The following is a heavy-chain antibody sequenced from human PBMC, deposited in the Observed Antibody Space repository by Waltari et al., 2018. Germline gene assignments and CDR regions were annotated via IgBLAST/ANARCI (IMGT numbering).Heavy chain of an antibody. V-gene: IGHV3-23*01. CDR3: AKDSHGYYRPFDF. CDR1: GLIFSSFA. D-gene: IGHD3-3*01. J-gene: IGHJ5*01. Sequence: DVQLLESGGGLVQPGGSLRLSCAASGLIFSSFAMGWVRQAPGEGLEWVSTISGRGSSTYDADSVKGRFTISRDNSKNTLYLQMNSLRAEDTAVYYCAKDSHGYYRPFDFWGQGTLVTVSS. CDR2: ISGRGSST.